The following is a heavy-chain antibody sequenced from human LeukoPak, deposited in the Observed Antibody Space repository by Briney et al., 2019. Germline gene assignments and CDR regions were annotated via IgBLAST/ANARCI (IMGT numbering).Heavy chain of an antibody. CDR3: ARDSNNWAFDY. CDR1: GFTFSTYA. J-gene: IGHJ4*02. CDR2: ISGSGGYT. Sequence: GGSLRLSCAASGFTFSTYAMSWVRQAPGKGLEWVSAISGSGGYTYYADSVKGRFTISRDNSKNTLYLQMDSLRTEDTALYYCARDSNNWAFDYWGQGTLVTVSS. D-gene: IGHD1-1*01. V-gene: IGHV3-23*01.